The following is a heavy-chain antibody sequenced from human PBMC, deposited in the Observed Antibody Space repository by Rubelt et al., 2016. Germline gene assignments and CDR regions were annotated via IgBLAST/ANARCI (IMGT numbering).Heavy chain of an antibody. V-gene: IGHV3-7*01. CDR3: ARNWNYLITDY. D-gene: IGHD1-7*01. CDR2: QDGSEK. Sequence: QDGSEKDYVDSVKGRFTISRDNSKNTLYLQMNSLRAEDTAVYYCARNWNYLITDYWGQGTLVTVSS. J-gene: IGHJ4*02.